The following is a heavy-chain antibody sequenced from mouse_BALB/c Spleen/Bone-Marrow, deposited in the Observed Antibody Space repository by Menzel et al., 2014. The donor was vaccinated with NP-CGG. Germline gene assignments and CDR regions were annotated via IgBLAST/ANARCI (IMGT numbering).Heavy chain of an antibody. D-gene: IGHD2-10*01. CDR3: ANTYYGNPFAY. CDR1: GFTFSDYY. Sequence: DVMLVESGGGLVQPGGSLKLSCATSGFTFSDYYMYWVRQTPEKRLEWVAYISNGGGSTYYPDTVKGRFTISRDNAKNTLYLQMSRLKSEDTAMYYCANTYYGNPFAYWGQGTLVTVSA. V-gene: IGHV5-12*02. J-gene: IGHJ3*01. CDR2: ISNGGGST.